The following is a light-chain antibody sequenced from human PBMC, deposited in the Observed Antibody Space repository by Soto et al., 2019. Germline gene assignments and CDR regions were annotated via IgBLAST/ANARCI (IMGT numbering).Light chain of an antibody. CDR1: TSNIGSNY. CDR3: ATWDDSLNGFYV. J-gene: IGLJ1*01. V-gene: IGLV1-47*01. CDR2: RNN. Sequence: QSVRTQPPSASGTAGQGVTIACSGSTSNIGSNYVYWYQQLPGTAPKLLIYRNNQRPSGVPDRFSGSKSGTSASLAISGLRSDDEADYFCATWDDSLNGFYVFGTGTKVTVL.